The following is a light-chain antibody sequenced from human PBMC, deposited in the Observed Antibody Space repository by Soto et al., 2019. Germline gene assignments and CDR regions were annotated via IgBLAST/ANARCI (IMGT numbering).Light chain of an antibody. CDR2: GAS. CDR3: QQYGSSGT. CDR1: QSVSNNY. V-gene: IGKV3-20*01. J-gene: IGKJ1*01. Sequence: LWPQSPSTLSLSPGERSTLSCMASQSVSNNYLAWYQQKPGQAPRLLIYGASNRATGIPDRFSGSGSGTDFTLTISRLEPEDFAVYYCQQYGSSGTFGQGTKVDIK.